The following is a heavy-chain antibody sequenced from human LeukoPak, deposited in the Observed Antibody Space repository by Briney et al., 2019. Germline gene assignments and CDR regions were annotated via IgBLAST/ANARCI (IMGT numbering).Heavy chain of an antibody. CDR1: GGSISSGGYY. CDR3: ARGWNGDFDY. CDR2: IYYSGST. Sequence: SDTLSLTCTVSGGSISSGGYYWSWIRQHPGKGLEWIGYIYYSGSTYYNPSLKSRVTISVDTSKNQFSLKLSSVTAADTAVYYCARGWNGDFDYWGQGTLVTVSS. J-gene: IGHJ4*02. D-gene: IGHD1-1*01. V-gene: IGHV4-31*03.